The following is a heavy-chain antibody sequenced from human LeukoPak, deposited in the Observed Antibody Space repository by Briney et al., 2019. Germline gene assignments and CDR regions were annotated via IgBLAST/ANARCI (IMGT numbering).Heavy chain of an antibody. CDR2: IVASYEGT. J-gene: IGHJ5*02. D-gene: IGHD6-13*01. Sequence: PGGSPRPSCAASGFTFSSYAMGGGLQAPGGGREWGLAIVASYEGTFYATTVKGRFTISRDNSKSTLTLQLNSLRAEDTAAYYCANAKAGGLPALFAPWGQGTLVTVSS. CDR3: ANAKAGGLPALFAP. V-gene: IGHV3-23*01. CDR1: GFTFSSYA.